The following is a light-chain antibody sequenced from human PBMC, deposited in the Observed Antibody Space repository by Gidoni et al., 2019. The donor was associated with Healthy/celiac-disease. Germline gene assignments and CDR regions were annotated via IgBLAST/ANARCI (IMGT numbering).Light chain of an antibody. V-gene: IGLV1-47*01. Sequence: SVPTPPPSASGPPRPRVTTSSSASSSNIGCNYVYWYQQHPGTAPKLLIYEDSQRPSGVPDRFSGSKSGTTASLTICGLRSEDEADYYCAAYDGSMSGRVFGGGTKLTVL. J-gene: IGLJ2*01. CDR3: AAYDGSMSGRV. CDR1: SSNIGCNY. CDR2: EDS.